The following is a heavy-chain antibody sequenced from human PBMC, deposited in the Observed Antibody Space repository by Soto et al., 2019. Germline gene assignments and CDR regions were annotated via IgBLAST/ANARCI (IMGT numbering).Heavy chain of an antibody. V-gene: IGHV3-21*01. Sequence: GGSLRLSCAASGFTFSSYSMNWFRQAPGKGLEWVSSIISSSSYIYYPDSVKGRFTISRDNAKNSLYLQMNSLRAEDTAVYYCARGADSSSWYWFDYWGQGTLVTVSS. CDR3: ARGADSSSWYWFDY. CDR2: IISSSSYI. J-gene: IGHJ4*02. D-gene: IGHD6-13*01. CDR1: GFTFSSYS.